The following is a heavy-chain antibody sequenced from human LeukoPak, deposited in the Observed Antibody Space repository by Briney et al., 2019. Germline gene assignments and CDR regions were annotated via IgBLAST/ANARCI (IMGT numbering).Heavy chain of an antibody. CDR3: TRVLETDCSGGSCYSGLDY. J-gene: IGHJ4*02. CDR1: GFTFSRYN. V-gene: IGHV3-21*01. D-gene: IGHD2-15*01. CDR2: ISRTGNYI. Sequence: GGSLRLSCAASGFTFSRYNMNWVRQAPGKGLEWVSSISRTGNYIYYADSVKGRFTISRDNAQNSLFLQMNSLRVEDTAVYYCTRVLETDCSGGSCYSGLDYWGQGTLVTVSS.